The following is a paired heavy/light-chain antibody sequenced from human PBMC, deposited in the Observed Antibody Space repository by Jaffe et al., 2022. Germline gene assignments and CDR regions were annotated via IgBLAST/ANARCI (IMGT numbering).Heavy chain of an antibody. CDR2: MNPNSGNT. V-gene: IGHV1-8*01. Sequence: QVQLVQSGAEVKKPGASVKVSCKASGYTFTSYDINWVRQATGQGLEWMGWMNPNSGNTGYAQKFQGRVTMTRNTSISTAYMELSSLRSEDTAVYYCARGRGSGWYPTPRYLNWFDPWGQGTLVTVSS. CDR3: ARGRGSGWYPTPRYLNWFDP. CDR1: GYTFTSYD. D-gene: IGHD6-19*01. J-gene: IGHJ5*02.
Light chain of an antibody. CDR3: MIWHSSAYVV. Sequence: QAVLTQPASLSASPGASASLTCTLRSGINVGTYRIYWYQQKPGSPPQYLLRYKSDSDKQQGSGVPSRFSGSKDASANAGILLISGLQSEDEADYYCMIWHSSAYVVFGGGTKLTVL. J-gene: IGLJ2*01. CDR1: SGINVGTYR. CDR2: YKSDSDK. V-gene: IGLV5-45*01.